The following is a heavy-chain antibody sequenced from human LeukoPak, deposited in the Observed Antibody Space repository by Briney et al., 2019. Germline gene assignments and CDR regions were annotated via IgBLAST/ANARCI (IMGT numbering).Heavy chain of an antibody. D-gene: IGHD4-23*01. J-gene: IGHJ4*02. CDR1: GGSFSGYY. CDR2: INHSGST. Sequence: PSETLSLTCAVYGGSFSGYYWSWIRQPPGKGLEWIGEINHSGSTNYNPSLKSRVTISVDTSKNQFSLKLSSVTAADTAVYYCARDKAYYGGNFDYWGQGTLVTVSS. V-gene: IGHV4-34*01. CDR3: ARDKAYYGGNFDY.